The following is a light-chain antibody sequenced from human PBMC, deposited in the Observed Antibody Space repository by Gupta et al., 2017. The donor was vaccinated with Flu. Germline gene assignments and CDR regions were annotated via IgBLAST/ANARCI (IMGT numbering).Light chain of an antibody. CDR2: GAS. V-gene: IGKV3-15*01. CDR3: QQDDNWPLT. J-gene: IGKJ4*01. Sequence: EPVMPQPPATLSMSLGETATLTCRASQGVSSNLAWYQQMPGQAPRLLIYGASTMAACIPARFSGSGSGTEFTLTISHLQSDDFALYFCQQDDNWPLTFGGGTKVEIK. CDR1: QGVSSN.